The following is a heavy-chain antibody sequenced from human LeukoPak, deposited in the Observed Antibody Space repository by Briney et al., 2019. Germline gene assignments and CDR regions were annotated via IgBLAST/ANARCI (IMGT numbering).Heavy chain of an antibody. CDR1: GGTFSSYA. J-gene: IGHJ4*02. V-gene: IGHV1-69*05. CDR3: ARTSIDRDKYYFDY. CDR2: IIPIFGTA. D-gene: IGHD3-22*01. Sequence: GASVKVSCKASGGTFSSYAISWVRQAPGQGLEWMGGIIPIFGTANYAQKFQGRVTMTRDTSTSTVYMELSSLRSEDTAVYYCARTSIDRDKYYFDYWGQGTLVTVSS.